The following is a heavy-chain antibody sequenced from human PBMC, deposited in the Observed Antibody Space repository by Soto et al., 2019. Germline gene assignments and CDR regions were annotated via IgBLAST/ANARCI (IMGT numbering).Heavy chain of an antibody. D-gene: IGHD3-22*01. CDR3: ARGGIHFYDSSGHAVDY. CDR2: IIPIFGTA. Sequence: QVQLVQSGAEVKKPGSSVKVSCKASGDTFDIYGFNWARQAPGQGLEWMGTIIPIFGTAAYAPNFEGRVSLTADKSTSTAYMELRSLTAEATAMYYCARGGIHFYDSSGHAVDYWGQGTLITVSS. V-gene: IGHV1-69*06. J-gene: IGHJ4*02. CDR1: GDTFDIYG.